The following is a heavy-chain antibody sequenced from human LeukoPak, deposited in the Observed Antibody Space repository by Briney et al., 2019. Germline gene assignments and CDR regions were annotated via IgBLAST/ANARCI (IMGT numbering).Heavy chain of an antibody. CDR3: AIEGGNTSGWYLRFDP. V-gene: IGHV3-30*02. J-gene: IGHJ5*02. CDR2: VRDDGSST. D-gene: IGHD6-19*01. CDR1: AFSFTIYG. Sequence: GGSLRLSCAPSAFSFTIYGMHWVRQAPGKGLEWVAFVRDDGSSTNYTDSVKGRFTITRDTSKNMLYLQMNSLTAEDTAVYYCAIEGGNTSGWYLRFDPWGQGTLVTVSS.